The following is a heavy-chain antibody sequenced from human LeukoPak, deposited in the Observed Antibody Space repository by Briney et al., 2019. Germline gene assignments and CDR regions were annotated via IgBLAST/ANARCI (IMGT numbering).Heavy chain of an antibody. V-gene: IGHV4-59*01. J-gene: IGHJ4*02. CDR1: GGSISSYY. CDR2: IYYSGST. CDR3: ARVGDYGDY. Sequence: SETLSLTCTVSGGSISSYYLSWIRQPPGKGLEWIGYIYYSGSTNYNPSLKSRVTISVDTSKNQFSLKLSSVTAADTAVYYCARVGDYGDYWGQGTLVTVSS. D-gene: IGHD4-17*01.